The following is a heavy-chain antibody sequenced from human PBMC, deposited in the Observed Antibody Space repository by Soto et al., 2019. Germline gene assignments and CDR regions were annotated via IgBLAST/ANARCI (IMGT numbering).Heavy chain of an antibody. CDR1: GLTFRNYA. D-gene: IGHD6-13*01. CDR3: AKDLRGPEAGTWYFDL. V-gene: IGHV3-23*01. CDR2: ITATGDRA. J-gene: IGHJ2*01. Sequence: EVHLLESGGGLVQPGGSLRLSCAASGLTFRNYAMGWVRQAPGKGLEWVSAITATGDRAQYIDSVRGRFTISRDNSQNTQYMQMNSLRAEDTAVYYCAKDLRGPEAGTWYFDLWGRGSLVTVSS.